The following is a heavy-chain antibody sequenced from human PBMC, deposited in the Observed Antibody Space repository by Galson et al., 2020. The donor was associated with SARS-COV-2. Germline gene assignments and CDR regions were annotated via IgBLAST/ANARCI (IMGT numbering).Heavy chain of an antibody. J-gene: IGHJ4*02. CDR3: ARDLAVDGGGDY. Sequence: GESLKISCAASGFTISSYGMHWVRQAPGKGLEWVAVIWYDGSNKYYPDSEKGRFTISRDNSKNTLYLQMNSLRAEDTAVYYCARDLAVDGGGDYWGQGTLVTVSS. V-gene: IGHV3-33*01. CDR2: IWYDGSNK. D-gene: IGHD6-19*01. CDR1: GFTISSYG.